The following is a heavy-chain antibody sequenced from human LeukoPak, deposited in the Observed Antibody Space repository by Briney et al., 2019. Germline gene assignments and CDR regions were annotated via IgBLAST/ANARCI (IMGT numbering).Heavy chain of an antibody. J-gene: IGHJ4*02. D-gene: IGHD1-26*01. CDR2: ISSSGSTI. CDR3: ARDRTGGSYFPSSFDY. CDR1: GFTFSDYY. V-gene: IGHV3-11*01. Sequence: GGSLRLSCAASGFTFSDYYMSWIRQAPGKGLEWVSYISSSGSTIYYADSVKGRFTISRDNAKNSLYLQMNSLRAEDMAVYYCARDRTGGSYFPSSFDYWGQGTLVTVSS.